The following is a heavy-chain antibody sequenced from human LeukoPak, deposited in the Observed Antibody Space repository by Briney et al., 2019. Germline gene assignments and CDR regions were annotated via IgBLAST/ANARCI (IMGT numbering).Heavy chain of an antibody. CDR3: ARDKTAAAPGWLDY. D-gene: IGHD6-13*01. CDR2: INPNSGGT. CDR1: GYTFTGYY. V-gene: IGHV1-2*02. Sequence: ASVTVSCTASGYTFTGYYMHWVRQAPGQGLEWMGWINPNSGGTNYAQKFQGRVTMTRDTSISTAYMELSRLRSDDTAVYYCARDKTAAAPGWLDYWGQGTLVTVSS. J-gene: IGHJ4*02.